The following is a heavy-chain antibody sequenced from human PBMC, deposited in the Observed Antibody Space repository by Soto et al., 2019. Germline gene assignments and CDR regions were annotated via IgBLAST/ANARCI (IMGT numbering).Heavy chain of an antibody. J-gene: IGHJ6*02. CDR1: GFGLACRS. Sequence: SSEARGFGLACRSRWSACHSPEQGLEWMGWISAYNGNTNYAQKLQGRVTMTTDTSTSTAYMELRSLRSDDTAVYYCARSALFRVEDWSPERNYGMDVWGQGTTVTVSS. D-gene: IGHD3-9*01. CDR3: ARSALFRVEDWSPERNYGMDV. CDR2: ISAYNGNT. V-gene: IGHV1-18*01.